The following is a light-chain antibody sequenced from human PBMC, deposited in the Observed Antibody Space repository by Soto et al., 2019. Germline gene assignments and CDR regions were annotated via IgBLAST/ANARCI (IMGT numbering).Light chain of an antibody. CDR1: QSVRTY. Sequence: DIELTQSPATLSLSPGDRVTLSCRASQSVRTYLAWYQQKPGQAPRLLIYDASNRATGIPARFSGSGSGTDFILTTSSLEPDDFAVYYCQQRSDWSPGTFGGGTKVEIK. CDR3: QQRSDWSPGT. CDR2: DAS. V-gene: IGKV3-11*01. J-gene: IGKJ4*01.